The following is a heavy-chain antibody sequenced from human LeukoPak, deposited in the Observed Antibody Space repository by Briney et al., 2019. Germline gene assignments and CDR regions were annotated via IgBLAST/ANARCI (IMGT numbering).Heavy chain of an antibody. CDR2: IWSHGNTK. V-gene: IGHV3-33*01. CDR1: GFVFSTYG. D-gene: IGHD4-17*01. Sequence: GTSLRLSCAASGFVFSTYGMHWVRQAPGKGLEWVAVIWSHGNTKNYADSVTGRFTISRDNSKNTLYLEMNTLRAEDTAVYYCARDDDYDDHNTFDMWGHGTMVTVSS. CDR3: ARDDDYDDHNTFDM. J-gene: IGHJ3*02.